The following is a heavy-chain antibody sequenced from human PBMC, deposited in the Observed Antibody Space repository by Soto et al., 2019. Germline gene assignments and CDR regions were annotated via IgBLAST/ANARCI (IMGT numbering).Heavy chain of an antibody. V-gene: IGHV3-23*01. Sequence: VGSLRLSCAASGFTFSKSAMNWVRQAPGKGLEWVSRISSSGGSTYYADSVKGRFTISRDNSKNTLYLQMNSLRAEDTALYYCARLLGSSSTPFDYWGQGTPVTVSS. CDR1: GFTFSKSA. D-gene: IGHD6-13*01. CDR3: ARLLGSSSTPFDY. CDR2: ISSSGGST. J-gene: IGHJ4*02.